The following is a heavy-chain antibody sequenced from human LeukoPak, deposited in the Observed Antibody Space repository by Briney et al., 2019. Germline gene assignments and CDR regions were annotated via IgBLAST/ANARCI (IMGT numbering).Heavy chain of an antibody. CDR1: GFTFNNYN. CDR3: ARDPYSGNYGNYYYYYMDV. D-gene: IGHD1-26*01. V-gene: IGHV3-21*01. Sequence: GGSLRLSCATSGFTFNNYNMNWVRQAPGRALEWVSSITSSGTYIFYADSVKGRFTISRDNAKNSLYLQKNSLGPEDTAVYYCARDPYSGNYGNYYYYYMDVWGKGTTVTISS. CDR2: ITSSGTYI. J-gene: IGHJ6*03.